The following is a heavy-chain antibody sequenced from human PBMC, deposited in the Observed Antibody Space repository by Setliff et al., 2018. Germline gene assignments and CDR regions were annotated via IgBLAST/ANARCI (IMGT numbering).Heavy chain of an antibody. J-gene: IGHJ6*02. CDR3: TTDTCCGDPVFYYYGMDV. CDR2: INQDGSNE. V-gene: IGHV3-7*03. Sequence: GSLRLSCTASGFSYSNCWVSWVRQAPGKGLEWLASINQDGSNEFYADSVKGRFTIFRDNSKNTLYLQMSSLRTEDTAMYYCTTDTCCGDPVFYYYGMDVWGQGTTVTVSS. D-gene: IGHD4-17*01. CDR1: GFSYSNCW.